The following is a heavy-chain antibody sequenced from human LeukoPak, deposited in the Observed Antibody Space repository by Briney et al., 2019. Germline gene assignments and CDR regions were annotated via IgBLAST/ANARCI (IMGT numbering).Heavy chain of an antibody. CDR2: INHSGST. Sequence: SETLSLTCAVYGGSFSGYYWSWLRQPPGKGREGIGEINHSGSTNYNPSLKSRVTISVATSKSQFSLKLSAATPADTAVYYSARESGSYGWFDPWGEGTLVTVSS. CDR3: ARESGSYGWFDP. V-gene: IGHV4-34*01. CDR1: GGSFSGYY. D-gene: IGHD1-26*01. J-gene: IGHJ5*02.